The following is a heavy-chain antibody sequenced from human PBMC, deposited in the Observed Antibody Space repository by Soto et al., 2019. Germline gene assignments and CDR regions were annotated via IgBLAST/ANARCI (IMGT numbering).Heavy chain of an antibody. D-gene: IGHD6-13*01. Sequence: PGGSLRLSCAASGFTFNLYWMHWVRQAPGKGLVWVSRINPDGSSTTYADSVKGRFTISRDNAKNTVYLQMNSLRAEDMAVYYCASKHSSRTFDYWGQGTLVTVSS. CDR3: ASKHSSRTFDY. J-gene: IGHJ4*02. CDR1: GFTFNLYW. CDR2: INPDGSST. V-gene: IGHV3-74*01.